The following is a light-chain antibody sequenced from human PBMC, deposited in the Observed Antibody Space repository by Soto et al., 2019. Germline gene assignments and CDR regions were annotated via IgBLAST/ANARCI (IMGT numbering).Light chain of an antibody. CDR1: SSNIGSNT. V-gene: IGLV1-44*01. CDR3: AEWDDSLNCYV. J-gene: IGLJ1*01. Sequence: QSVLTQPPSASGAPGQRVTISCSGSSSNIGSNTVNWYQQLPGTPPKLLIYKNNQRPSGVPVRFSGSKSGTSASLAISGLQYEYGADYYCAEWDDSLNCYVFLTGTNVTV. CDR2: KNN.